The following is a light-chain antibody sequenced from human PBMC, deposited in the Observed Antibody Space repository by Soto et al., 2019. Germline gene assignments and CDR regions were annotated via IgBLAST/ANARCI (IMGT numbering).Light chain of an antibody. Sequence: EIVMTQSPATLSVSPGERATLSCRASQSVGRNLAWYQQKLGQAPRILMYGASTRATGIPARFSGSGSGTEFTHTLSSLQSEDFAIYSCQQYNHWPPLTFGGGTKVEIK. CDR3: QQYNHWPPLT. V-gene: IGKV3-15*01. CDR2: GAS. J-gene: IGKJ4*01. CDR1: QSVGRN.